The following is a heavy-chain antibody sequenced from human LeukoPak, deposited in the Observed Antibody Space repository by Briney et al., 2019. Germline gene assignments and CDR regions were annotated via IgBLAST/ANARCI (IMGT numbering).Heavy chain of an antibody. V-gene: IGHV1-46*04. Sequence: ASVKVSCKASGYTFTSYYMHWVRQAPGQGLEWMGIINPSGGSTSYADSVKGRFTISRDNAKNTLYLQMNSLRAEDTAVYYCARGGIAAAGGTFGGWGQGTLVTVSS. J-gene: IGHJ4*02. CDR1: GYTFTSYY. D-gene: IGHD6-13*01. CDR2: INPSGGST. CDR3: ARGGIAAAGGTFGG.